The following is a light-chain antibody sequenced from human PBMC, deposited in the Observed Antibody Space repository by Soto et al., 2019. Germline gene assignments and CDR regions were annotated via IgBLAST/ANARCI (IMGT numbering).Light chain of an antibody. CDR1: QSLLHSNGYNY. J-gene: IGKJ1*01. V-gene: IGKV2-28*01. CDR3: MQALRAPPT. CDR2: LGS. Sequence: DIVMTQSPLSLPVTPGEPASISCRSSQSLLHSNGYNYLDWYLQKPGQSPQLLIYLGSNRASGVPDRFSGSGSGTDFTLEISRVEAEDVGIYHCMQALRAPPTFGQGTRWIS.